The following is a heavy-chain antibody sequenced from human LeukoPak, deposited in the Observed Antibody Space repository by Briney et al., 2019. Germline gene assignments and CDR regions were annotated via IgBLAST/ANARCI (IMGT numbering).Heavy chain of an antibody. CDR2: IRKDGINT. CDR1: GFTFSSYE. Sequence: GGSLRLSCAASGFTFSSYEMNWVRQAPGKGLEWVSFIRKDGINTNYVDSVKGRFTISRDTSNKMVYLQMNSLRTEDTAVYYCAKDRAYISSWYGCSTPWGQGTLVTVSS. J-gene: IGHJ5*02. D-gene: IGHD6-13*01. V-gene: IGHV3-30*02. CDR3: AKDRAYISSWYGCSTP.